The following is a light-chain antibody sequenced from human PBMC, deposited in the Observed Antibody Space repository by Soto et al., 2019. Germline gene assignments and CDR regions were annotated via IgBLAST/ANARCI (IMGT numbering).Light chain of an antibody. CDR1: QGIRND. CDR3: LQDYNYPLT. CDR2: GAS. V-gene: IGKV1-6*01. Sequence: AIQMTQSPPSLSASVGDRVTITCRASQGIRNDLGWYQQKPGKAPKVLIYGASSLQSGVPSRFSGSGSGTDFTLTISSLQPEDFATYYCLQDYNYPLTFGGGTKVDIK. J-gene: IGKJ4*01.